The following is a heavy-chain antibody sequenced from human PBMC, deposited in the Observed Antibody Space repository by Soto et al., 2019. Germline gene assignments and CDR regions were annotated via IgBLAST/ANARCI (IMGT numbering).Heavy chain of an antibody. V-gene: IGHV1-18*01. CDR2: ISAYNGNT. CDR1: GYTFTSYG. CDR3: ARDLSFVVVAPTNWFDP. D-gene: IGHD2-15*01. Sequence: GASVKVSCKASGYTFTSYGISLVRQAPGQGLEWMGWISAYNGNTNYAQKLQGRVTMTTDTSTSTAYMELRSLRSDDTAVYYCARDLSFVVVAPTNWFDPWGQGTLVTVSS. J-gene: IGHJ5*02.